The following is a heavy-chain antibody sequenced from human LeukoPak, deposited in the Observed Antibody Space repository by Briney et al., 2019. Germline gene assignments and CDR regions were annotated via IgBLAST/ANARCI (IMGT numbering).Heavy chain of an antibody. CDR2: IRYDGSKK. CDR3: AKDPSIVEPSSSGR. D-gene: IGHD1-26*01. Sequence: GGSLRLSCAASGFTFSSYGMHWVRQAPGKGLEWVAFIRYDGSKKYYADSVKGRFTISRDNSRDTLYLQMNSLRAEDTAVYYCAKDPSIVEPSSSGRGGQGTLVTVSS. CDR1: GFTFSSYG. V-gene: IGHV3-30*02. J-gene: IGHJ4*02.